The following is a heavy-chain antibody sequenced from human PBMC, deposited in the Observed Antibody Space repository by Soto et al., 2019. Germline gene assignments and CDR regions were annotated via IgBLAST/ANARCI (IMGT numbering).Heavy chain of an antibody. CDR1: GFTFSSYW. V-gene: IGHV3-23*04. CDR2: ISGSGGST. Sequence: EVQLVESGGGLVQPGGSLRLSCAASGFTFSSYWMSWVRQAPGKGLEWVSAISGSGGSTYYADSVKGRFTISRDNSKNTLYLQMNSLRAEDTAVYYCAKGTSRIQLYYYGMDVWGQGTTVTVSS. CDR3: AKGTSRIQLYYYGMDV. D-gene: IGHD2-2*01. J-gene: IGHJ6*02.